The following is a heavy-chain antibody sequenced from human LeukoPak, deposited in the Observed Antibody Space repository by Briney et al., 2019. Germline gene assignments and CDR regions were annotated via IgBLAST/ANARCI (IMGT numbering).Heavy chain of an antibody. CDR3: ARDLLPLYYYGMDV. Sequence: GGSLRLSCAASGFTFSSYAMHWVRQAPGKGLEWVAVISYDESNKYYADSVKGRFTISRDNSKNTLYLQMNSLRAEDTAVYYCARDLLPLYYYGMDVWGQGTTVTVSS. V-gene: IGHV3-30*04. J-gene: IGHJ6*02. CDR1: GFTFSSYA. CDR2: ISYDESNK. D-gene: IGHD2-15*01.